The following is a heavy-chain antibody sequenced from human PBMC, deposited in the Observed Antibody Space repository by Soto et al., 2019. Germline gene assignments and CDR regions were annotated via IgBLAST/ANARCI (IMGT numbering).Heavy chain of an antibody. Sequence: SETLSLTCAVYGGSFSGYYWSWIRQPPGKGLEWIGEINHSGSTNYNPSLKSRVTISVDTSKNQFSLKLSSVTAADTAVYYCARVTMATENYYYYYGMDVWGQGTTVTVSS. D-gene: IGHD3-3*01. J-gene: IGHJ6*02. V-gene: IGHV4-34*01. CDR1: GGSFSGYY. CDR3: ARVTMATENYYYYYGMDV. CDR2: INHSGST.